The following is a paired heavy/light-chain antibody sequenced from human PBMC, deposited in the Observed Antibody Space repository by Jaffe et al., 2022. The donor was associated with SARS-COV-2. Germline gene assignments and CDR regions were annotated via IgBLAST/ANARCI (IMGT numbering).Heavy chain of an antibody. CDR3: AREGSPWLQFYFPPFDI. CDR2: IKQDGSEK. D-gene: IGHD5-12*01. Sequence: EVQLVESGGGLVQPGGSLRLSCAASGFTFSSYWMSWVRQAPGKGLEWVANIKQDGSEKYYVDSVKGRFTISRDNAKNSLYLQMNSLRAEDTAVYYCAREGSPWLQFYFPPFDIWGQGTMVTVSS. CDR1: GFTFSSYW. V-gene: IGHV3-7*01. J-gene: IGHJ3*02.
Light chain of an antibody. V-gene: IGLV3-9*01. J-gene: IGLJ3*02. CDR1: NIGSKN. CDR2: RDS. CDR3: QVWDSSTSV. Sequence: SYELTQPLSVSVALGQTARITCGGNNIGSKNVHWYQQKPGQAPVLVIYRDSNRPSGIPERFSGSNSGNTATLTISRAQAGDEADYYCQVWDSSTSVFGGGTKLTVL.